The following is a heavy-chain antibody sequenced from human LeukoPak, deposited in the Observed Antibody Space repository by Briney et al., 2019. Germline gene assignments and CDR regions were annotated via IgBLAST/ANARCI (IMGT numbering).Heavy chain of an antibody. Sequence: SQTLSLTCVISGDSVFSQSAAWNWIRQSPSRGLECLGSTYYRSKWYNNYAVSVKSRMNINPDTSKNQFSLHLNSVTPEDTAVYYCAREDEVGTTGSWFDPWGQGISVTVP. CDR2: TYYRSKWYN. J-gene: IGHJ5*02. CDR3: AREDEVGTTGSWFDP. CDR1: GDSVFSQSAA. V-gene: IGHV6-1*01. D-gene: IGHD1-26*01.